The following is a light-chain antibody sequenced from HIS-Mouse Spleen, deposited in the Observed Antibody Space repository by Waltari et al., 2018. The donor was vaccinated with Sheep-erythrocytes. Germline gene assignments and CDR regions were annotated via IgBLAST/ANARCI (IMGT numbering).Light chain of an antibody. CDR1: SSAVGRYNY. Sequence: SALTQPASVPGSPGQSITISCTGTSSAVGRYNYVSWYQQHPGKAPKLMIYEVSKRPSGVPDRFSGSKSGNTASLTVSGLQAEDEADYYCSSYAGSNNWVFGGGTKLTVL. V-gene: IGLV2-8*01. J-gene: IGLJ3*02. CDR2: EVS. CDR3: SSYAGSNNWV.